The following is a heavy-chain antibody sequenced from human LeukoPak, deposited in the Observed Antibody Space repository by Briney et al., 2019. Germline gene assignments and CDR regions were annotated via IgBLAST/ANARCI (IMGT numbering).Heavy chain of an antibody. V-gene: IGHV3-48*01. CDR3: ARVGSNDFWSGWGAFDI. CDR1: GFTFSSYS. J-gene: IGHJ3*02. D-gene: IGHD3-3*01. CDR2: ISSSSSTI. Sequence: PGGSLRLSCAASGFTFSSYSMNWVRQAPGKGLEWVSYISSSSSTIYYADSVKGRFTISRDNAKNSLYLQMNSLRAEDTAVYYCARVGSNDFWSGWGAFDIWGQGTMVTVSS.